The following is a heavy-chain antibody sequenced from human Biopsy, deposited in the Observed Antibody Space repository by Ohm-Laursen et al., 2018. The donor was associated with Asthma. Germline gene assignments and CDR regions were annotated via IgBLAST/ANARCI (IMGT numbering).Heavy chain of an antibody. CDR2: ISSSGSTT. CDR3: ARVFESSEWGPFYHFGLDV. V-gene: IGHV3-11*01. D-gene: IGHD6-25*01. CDR1: GFSFSDYY. Sequence: SLRLSCAAPGFSFSDYYMTWMRQAPGKGLEWVSSISSSGSTTYPAESVKGRFTISRANAQKSLFLQMGSLRAEDTAIYYCARVFESSEWGPFYHFGLDVWGQGTTVAVSS. J-gene: IGHJ6*02.